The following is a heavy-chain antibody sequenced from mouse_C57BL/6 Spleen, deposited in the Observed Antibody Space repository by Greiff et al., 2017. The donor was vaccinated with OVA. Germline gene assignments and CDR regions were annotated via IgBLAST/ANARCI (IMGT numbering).Heavy chain of an antibody. CDR2: IDPENGDT. J-gene: IGHJ2*01. CDR1: GFNIKDDY. CDR3: TTQTGFDY. V-gene: IGHV14-4*01. Sequence: VQLKESGAELVRPGASVKLSCTASGFNIKDDYMHWVKQRPEQGLEWIGWIDPENGDTEYASKFQGKATITADTSSNTAYLQLSSLTSEDTAVYYCTTQTGFDYWGQGTTLTVSS.